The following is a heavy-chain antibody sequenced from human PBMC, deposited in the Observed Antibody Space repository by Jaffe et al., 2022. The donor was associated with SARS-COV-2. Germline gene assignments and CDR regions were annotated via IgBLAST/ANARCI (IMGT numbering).Heavy chain of an antibody. D-gene: IGHD3-16*02. CDR2: IIPIFGTA. J-gene: IGHJ6*02. CDR1: GGTFSSYA. CDR3: ARYYVWGSYRNAPGGFNYYYGMDV. V-gene: IGHV1-69*01. Sequence: QVQLVQSGAEVKKPGSSVKVSCKASGGTFSSYAISWVRQAPGQGLEWMGGIIPIFGTANYAQKFQGRVTITADESTSTAYMELSSLRSEDTAVYYCARYYVWGSYRNAPGGFNYYYGMDVWGQGTTVTVSS.